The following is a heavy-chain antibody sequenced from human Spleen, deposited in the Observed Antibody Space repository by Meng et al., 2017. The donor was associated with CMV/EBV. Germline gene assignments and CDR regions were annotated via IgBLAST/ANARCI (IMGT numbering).Heavy chain of an antibody. CDR1: GFTFDDYA. Sequence: GGSLRLSCAASGFTFDDYAMHWVRQVPGKGLEWVSGIIWNSGRIGYADSVKGRFTISRDNGKKSLYLQMNSLRAEDMALYYCVKDMSSSRWYGMDVWGQGTTVTVSS. J-gene: IGHJ6*02. V-gene: IGHV3-9*03. CDR2: IIWNSGRI. D-gene: IGHD6-13*01. CDR3: VKDMSSSRWYGMDV.